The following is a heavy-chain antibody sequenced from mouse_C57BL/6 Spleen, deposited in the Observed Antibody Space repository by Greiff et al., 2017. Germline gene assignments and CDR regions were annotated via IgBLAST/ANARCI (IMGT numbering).Heavy chain of an antibody. Sequence: QVQLKQSGPELVKPGASVKISCKASGYSFTSYDIHWVKQRPGQGLEWIGWIYPGRGNTKYNEKFKGKATLTADTSSSTAFMQLSSLTSDDSAVYYCARLDGYAYYFDYWGQGTTLTVSS. J-gene: IGHJ2*01. CDR3: ARLDGYAYYFDY. V-gene: IGHV1-66*01. CDR1: GYSFTSYD. D-gene: IGHD2-2*01. CDR2: IYPGRGNT.